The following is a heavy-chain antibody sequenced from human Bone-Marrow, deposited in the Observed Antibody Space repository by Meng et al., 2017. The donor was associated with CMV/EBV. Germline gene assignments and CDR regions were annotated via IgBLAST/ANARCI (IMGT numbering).Heavy chain of an antibody. D-gene: IGHD2-2*02. V-gene: IGHV1-46*01. CDR3: ATHGIIRRYCSTTSCYTGNVVDY. CDR1: GYTFTSYY. J-gene: IGHJ4*02. CDR2: INPSGGST. Sequence: ASVKVSCKASGYTFTSYYMHWVRQAPGQGLEWMGIINPSGGSTSYAQKFQGRVTMTRDTSTSTVYMELNSLRSEDTAVHYCATHGIIRRYCSTTSCYTGNVVDYWGQGTLVTVSS.